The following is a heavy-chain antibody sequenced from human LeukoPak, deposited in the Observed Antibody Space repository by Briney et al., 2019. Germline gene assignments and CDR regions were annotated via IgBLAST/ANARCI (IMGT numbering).Heavy chain of an antibody. V-gene: IGHV3-30*02. Sequence: GGSLRLSCAASGFTFSSYGMHWVRQAPGKGLEWVAFIRYDGSNKYYADSVKGRFTISRDNSKNTLYLQMNSLRAEDTAVYYCAKVGPMMGPGEFDPWGQGTLVTVSS. D-gene: IGHD3-22*01. CDR3: AKVGPMMGPGEFDP. J-gene: IGHJ5*02. CDR1: GFTFSSYG. CDR2: IRYDGSNK.